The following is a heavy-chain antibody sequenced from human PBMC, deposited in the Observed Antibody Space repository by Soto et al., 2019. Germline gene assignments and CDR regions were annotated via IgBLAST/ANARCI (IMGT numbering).Heavy chain of an antibody. CDR1: GGSVSSGSYY. Sequence: PSETLSLTCTVSGGSVSSGSYYWSWIRQPPGKGLEWIGYIYYSGSTNYNPSLKSRVTISVDTSKNQFSLKLSSVTAADTAVYYCARLGMATDSWGQGTLVTVSS. CDR3: ARLGMATDS. CDR2: IYYSGST. V-gene: IGHV4-61*01. J-gene: IGHJ4*02. D-gene: IGHD5-12*01.